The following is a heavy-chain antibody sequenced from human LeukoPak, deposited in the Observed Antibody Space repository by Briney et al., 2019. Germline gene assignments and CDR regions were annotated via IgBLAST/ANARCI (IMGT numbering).Heavy chain of an antibody. J-gene: IGHJ6*02. CDR1: GFTFSSYG. CDR3: ARDLRGYCSGGSCYGFGMDV. CDR2: IWYDGSNK. D-gene: IGHD2-15*01. Sequence: GGSLRLSCAASGFTFSSYGMHWVRQAPGKGLEWVAVIWYDGSNKYYADSVKGRFTISRDNSKNTLYLQMNSLRAEDTAVYYCARDLRGYCSGGSCYGFGMDVWGQGTTVTVSS. V-gene: IGHV3-33*01.